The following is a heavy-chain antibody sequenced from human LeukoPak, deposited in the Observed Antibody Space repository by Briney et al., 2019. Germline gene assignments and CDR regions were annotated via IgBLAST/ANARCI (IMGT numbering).Heavy chain of an antibody. V-gene: IGHV3-53*01. J-gene: IGHJ6*02. D-gene: IGHD3-10*01. Sequence: GGSLRLSCAASGFTVSSNYMSWVRQAPGKGLDWVSVIYSAGTTYYADSVKGRFTISRDNSKNTLYLQMNSLRAKDTAVYYCARDSTMVYGMDVWGQGTTVTVSS. CDR2: IYSAGTT. CDR3: ARDSTMVYGMDV. CDR1: GFTVSSNY.